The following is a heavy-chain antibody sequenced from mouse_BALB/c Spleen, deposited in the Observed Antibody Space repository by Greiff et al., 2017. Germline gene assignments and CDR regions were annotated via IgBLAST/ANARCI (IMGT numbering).Heavy chain of an antibody. CDR1: GYTFTSYW. V-gene: IGHV1-7*01. Sequence: QVQLKESGAELAKPGASVKMSCKASGYTFTSYWMHWVKQRPGQGLEWIGYINPSTGYTEYNQKFKDKATLTADKSSSTAYMQLSSLTSEDSAVYYCARWASYGYFYAMDYWGQGTSVTVSS. J-gene: IGHJ4*01. CDR3: ARWASYGYFYAMDY. D-gene: IGHD2-9*01. CDR2: INPSTGYT.